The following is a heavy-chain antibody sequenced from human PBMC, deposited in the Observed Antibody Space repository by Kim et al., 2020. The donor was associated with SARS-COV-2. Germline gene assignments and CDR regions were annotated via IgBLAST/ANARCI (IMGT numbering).Heavy chain of an antibody. CDR2: ISSSGGST. CDR3: ANSGWFRSFDN. J-gene: IGHJ4*02. Sequence: GGSLRLSCAASGFTFSSYVMSWVRQAPGKGLEWVSYISSSGGSTYYADSVKGRFTISRDNYKNTVFLEMNSLRAEDMAVYYCANSGWFRSFDNWGQGTLVTVPS. D-gene: IGHD6-19*01. CDR1: GFTFSSYV. V-gene: IGHV3-23*01.